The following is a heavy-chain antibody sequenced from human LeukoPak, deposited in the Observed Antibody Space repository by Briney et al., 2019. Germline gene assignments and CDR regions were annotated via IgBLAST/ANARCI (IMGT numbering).Heavy chain of an antibody. CDR3: ARDLGDSADY. Sequence: GGSLRLSCAASGFTFSSYAMHWVRQAPGKGLEWVAVISYDGSNKYYADSVKGRFTISRDNSKNTLHLQMNSLRAEDTAVYYCARDLGDSADYWGQGTLVTVSS. CDR2: ISYDGSNK. V-gene: IGHV3-30-3*01. D-gene: IGHD2-21*02. J-gene: IGHJ4*02. CDR1: GFTFSSYA.